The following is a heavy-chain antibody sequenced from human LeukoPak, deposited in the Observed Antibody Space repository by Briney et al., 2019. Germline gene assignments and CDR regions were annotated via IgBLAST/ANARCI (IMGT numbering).Heavy chain of an antibody. CDR3: AAGTPALEF. CDR1: GGSISGYY. J-gene: IGHJ4*02. D-gene: IGHD2-15*01. V-gene: IGHV4-59*08. CDR2: IYYSGST. Sequence: SETLSLTCTVSGGSISGYYWSWIRQPPGKGLEWIGYIYYSGSTNYNPSLKSRVTISIDTSKNQFSLKLTSVTAADTAVYYCAAGTPALEFWGQGTLVTVSS.